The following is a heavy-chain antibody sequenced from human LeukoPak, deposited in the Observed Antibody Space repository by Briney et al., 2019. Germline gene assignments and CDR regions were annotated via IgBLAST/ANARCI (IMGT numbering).Heavy chain of an antibody. J-gene: IGHJ4*02. CDR2: IKEDGKDK. CDR3: ARSKDRSWPFDS. Sequence: PGRSLRLSCALSGFTFSHYWMAWVPPAPGKGLEWVANIKEDGKDKHNLGSARGRFTISRDNAGNSMYLQMSSLRPDDPPVYFFARSKDRSWPFDSWGQGTLVTVSS. CDR1: GFTFSHYW. D-gene: IGHD4-11*01. V-gene: IGHV3-7*01.